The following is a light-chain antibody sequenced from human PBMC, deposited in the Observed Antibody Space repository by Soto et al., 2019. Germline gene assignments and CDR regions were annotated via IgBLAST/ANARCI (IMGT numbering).Light chain of an antibody. CDR1: SSDVGGYNY. Sequence: QSVLTQPRSVSGSPGQSVTISCTGTSSDVGGYNYVSWYQQHPGNAPKLMIYDVSKRPSGVPDRFSGSKSGNTASLTISGLQAEDEADYYCCSYTGSYTLGVFGTGTKVTV. CDR2: DVS. V-gene: IGLV2-11*01. J-gene: IGLJ1*01. CDR3: CSYTGSYTLGV.